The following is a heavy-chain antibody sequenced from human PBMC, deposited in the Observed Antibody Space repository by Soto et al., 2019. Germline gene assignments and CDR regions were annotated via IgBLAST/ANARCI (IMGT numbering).Heavy chain of an antibody. CDR3: AKGVQSQYFDWTD. Sequence: GGSLRLSCAASGFTFSSYAISWVRQAPGKGLEWVSAISVSGGSTYYADSVKGRFTISRDNSKNTLYLQMNSLRAEDTAVYYCAKGVQSQYFDWTDSGQGTLVTVSS. J-gene: IGHJ4*02. CDR2: ISVSGGST. CDR1: GFTFSSYA. D-gene: IGHD3-9*01. V-gene: IGHV3-23*01.